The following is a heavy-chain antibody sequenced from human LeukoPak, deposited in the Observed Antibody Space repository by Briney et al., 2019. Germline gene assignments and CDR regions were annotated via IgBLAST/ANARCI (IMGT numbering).Heavy chain of an antibody. D-gene: IGHD4-23*01. Sequence: SETLSLTCTVSGGSISSGTYYWSWIRQPAGKGLEWIGRIYTSGSTNYNPSLKSRVTISADTSKNHFSLKLNSVTAADTAVYYCARDYGGNLDIWGRGTMVTVSS. CDR1: GGSISSGTYY. CDR3: ARDYGGNLDI. J-gene: IGHJ3*02. V-gene: IGHV4-61*02. CDR2: IYTSGST.